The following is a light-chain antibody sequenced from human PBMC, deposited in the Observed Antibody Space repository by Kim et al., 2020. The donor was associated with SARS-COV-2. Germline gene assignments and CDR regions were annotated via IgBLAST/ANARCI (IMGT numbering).Light chain of an antibody. CDR3: SSYTTNGTWV. CDR2: DVT. CDR1: TRATQVDDS. Sequence: GQSVTTSCRGATRATQVDDSVSWYQHHPGEAPTLLIFDVTDRPSGVSPRFPGSKSANTPSLTISGVQAEVEAKYFCSSYTTNGTWVFGGGTQLPVL. V-gene: IGLV2-14*03. J-gene: IGLJ3*02.